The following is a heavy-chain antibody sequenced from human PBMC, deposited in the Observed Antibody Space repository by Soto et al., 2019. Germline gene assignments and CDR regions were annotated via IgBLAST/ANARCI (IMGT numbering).Heavy chain of an antibody. CDR1: GFTFSSYA. J-gene: IGHJ3*02. D-gene: IGHD3-3*01. V-gene: IGHV3-23*01. CDR2: ISGSGGST. CDR3: AKDRVFGVVIKDAFDI. Sequence: GGSLRLSCAASGFTFSSYAMSWVRQAPGKGLGWVSAISGSGGSTYYAHSVKGRFTISRDNSKNTLYLQMTSLRSEDTAVYYCAKDRVFGVVIKDAFDIWGQGTMVTVSS.